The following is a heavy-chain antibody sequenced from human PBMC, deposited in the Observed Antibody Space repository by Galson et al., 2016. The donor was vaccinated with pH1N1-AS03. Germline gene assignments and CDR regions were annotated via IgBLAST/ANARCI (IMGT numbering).Heavy chain of an antibody. CDR2: ISAGGSIT. CDR1: GFTFDAYA. Sequence: SLRLSCAGSGFTFDAYAMHWVRQAPGKGLEWISYISAGGSITTYAESVKGRFTVSRDNVKNLAYLEMNSLRADDSSLYYCARGHVDTALDNDFHFWGRGTRVTVSS. V-gene: IGHV3-48*03. J-gene: IGHJ4*02. CDR3: ARGHVDTALDNDFHF. D-gene: IGHD5-18*01.